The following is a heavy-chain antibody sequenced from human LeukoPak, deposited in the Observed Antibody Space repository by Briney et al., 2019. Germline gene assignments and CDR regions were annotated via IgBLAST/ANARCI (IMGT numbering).Heavy chain of an antibody. D-gene: IGHD3-22*01. CDR3: AKAGPYYYDSSGYFDY. CDR1: GFTFSSYA. Sequence: GGSLRLSCAASGFTFSSYAMSWVRQAPGKGLEWVSAISGSGGSTYYADSVKGGFTISRDNSKNTLYLQMNSLRAEDTAVYYCAKAGPYYYDSSGYFDYWGQGTLVTVSS. J-gene: IGHJ4*02. CDR2: ISGSGGST. V-gene: IGHV3-23*01.